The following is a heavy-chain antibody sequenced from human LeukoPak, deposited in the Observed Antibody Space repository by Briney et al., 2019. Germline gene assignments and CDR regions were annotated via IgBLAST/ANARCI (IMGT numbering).Heavy chain of an antibody. CDR1: GFTFSSYW. Sequence: PGGSLRLSCAASGFTFSSYWMSWVRQAPGKGLEWVANIKQDGSEKYYVDSVKGRFTISRDNAKNSLYLQMNSLRAEDTAVYYCASALGYCSSTSCYAYFYYYMDVWGKGTTVTVSS. D-gene: IGHD2-2*01. CDR3: ASALGYCSSTSCYAYFYYYMDV. CDR2: IKQDGSEK. J-gene: IGHJ6*03. V-gene: IGHV3-7*01.